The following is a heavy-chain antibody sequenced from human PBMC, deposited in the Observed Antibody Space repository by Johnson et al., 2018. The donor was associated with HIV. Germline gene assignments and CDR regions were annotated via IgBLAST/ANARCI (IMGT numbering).Heavy chain of an antibody. D-gene: IGHD1-26*01. CDR1: GFTFSSYA. Sequence: QMLLVESGGGVVQPGRSLRLSCAASGFTFSSYAMHWVRQAPGKGLEWVAVISYDGSNTYYADSVKGRFTMSRDKSKNTLYLQMNSLRAEDTAVYYCAKSGYSGSYDRMGAFDIWGQGTMVTVSS. V-gene: IGHV3-30*04. CDR3: AKSGYSGSYDRMGAFDI. CDR2: ISYDGSNT. J-gene: IGHJ3*02.